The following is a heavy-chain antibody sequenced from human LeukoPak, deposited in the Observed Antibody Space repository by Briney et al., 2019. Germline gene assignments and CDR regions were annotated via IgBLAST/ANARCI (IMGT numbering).Heavy chain of an antibody. CDR1: GFTFSSYA. Sequence: GGSLRLSCAASGFTFSSYAMSWVRQAPGKGLEWVSAISGSGGSTYYADSVKGRFTISRDNSKNTLYLQMNSLRAEDTAVYYCAKDYSSGWYYYYMDVWGKGTTVTVSS. D-gene: IGHD6-19*01. CDR2: ISGSGGST. CDR3: AKDYSSGWYYYYMDV. J-gene: IGHJ6*03. V-gene: IGHV3-23*01.